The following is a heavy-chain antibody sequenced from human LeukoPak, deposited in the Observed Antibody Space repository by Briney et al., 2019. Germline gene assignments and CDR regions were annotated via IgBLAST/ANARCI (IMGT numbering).Heavy chain of an antibody. CDR3: ARAGWVRYYMDV. Sequence: ASVKVSCKASGYTFTSYYMHWVRQAPGQGLEGMGIIDPSGGSTSYAQKFQGRVTMTRDMSTSTVYMELSSLRSEDTAVYYCARAGWVRYYMDVWGKGTTVTVSS. D-gene: IGHD6-19*01. J-gene: IGHJ6*03. CDR1: GYTFTSYY. V-gene: IGHV1-46*01. CDR2: IDPSGGST.